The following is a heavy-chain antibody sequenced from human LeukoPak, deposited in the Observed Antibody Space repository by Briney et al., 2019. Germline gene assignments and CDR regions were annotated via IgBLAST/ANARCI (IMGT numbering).Heavy chain of an antibody. CDR1: GGSFSGYY. CDR2: INHSGST. D-gene: IGHD5-12*01. J-gene: IGHJ4*02. CDR3: ARGGGYSYGFGIVATPRPRAYYFDY. Sequence: SETLSLTCAVYGGSFSGYYWSWIRQPPGKGLEWIGEINHSGSTNYNPYLKSRVTISVDTSKIQFSLKLSSVTAADTAVYYCARGGGYSYGFGIVATPRPRAYYFDYWGQGTLVTVSS. V-gene: IGHV4-34*01.